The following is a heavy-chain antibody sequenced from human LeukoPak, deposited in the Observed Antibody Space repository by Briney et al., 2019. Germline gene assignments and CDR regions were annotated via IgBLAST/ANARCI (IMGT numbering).Heavy chain of an antibody. J-gene: IGHJ6*03. D-gene: IGHD2-15*01. V-gene: IGHV4-4*07. CDR1: GGSITRYY. CDR2: IYSNGTT. Sequence: SETLSLTFAVSGGSITRYYWSWIRQPAVKGLEWIGRIYSNGTTFYNPSLQSRVSMSVDTSNNEVSLKLNSVTAADTAVYYCARDPGSCFYYYMDVWGTGTTVTVSS. CDR3: ARDPGSCFYYYMDV.